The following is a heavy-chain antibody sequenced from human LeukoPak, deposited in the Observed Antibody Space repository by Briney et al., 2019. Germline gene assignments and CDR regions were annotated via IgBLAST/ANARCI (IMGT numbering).Heavy chain of an antibody. J-gene: IGHJ5*02. CDR3: ANTYYYGSGSYYPFDP. V-gene: IGHV1-69*01. D-gene: IGHD3-10*01. CDR1: GGTFSSYA. CDR2: IIPIFGTA. Sequence: SVKVFCKASGGTFSSYAISWVRQAPGQGLEWMGGIIPIFGTANYAQKFQGRVTITADESTSTAYMELSSLRSEDTAVYYCANTYYYGSGSYYPFDPWGQGTLVTVSS.